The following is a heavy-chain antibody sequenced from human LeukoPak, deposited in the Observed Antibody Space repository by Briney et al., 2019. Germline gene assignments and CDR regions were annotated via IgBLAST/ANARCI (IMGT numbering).Heavy chain of an antibody. CDR2: IYYSGST. CDR1: GGSISSYY. CDR3: ARGAAAGSGHWFDP. V-gene: IGHV4-59*01. J-gene: IGHJ5*02. D-gene: IGHD6-13*01. Sequence: PSETLSLTRTVSGGSISSYYWSWIRQPPGKGLEWIGYIYYSGSTNYNPSLKSRVTISVDTSKNQFSLKLSSVTAADTAVYYCARGAAAGSGHWFDPWGQGTLVTVSS.